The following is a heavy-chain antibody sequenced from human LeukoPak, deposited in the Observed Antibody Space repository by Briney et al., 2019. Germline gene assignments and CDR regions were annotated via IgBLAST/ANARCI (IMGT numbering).Heavy chain of an antibody. CDR1: GFTFSSYW. V-gene: IGHV3-7*03. Sequence: GGSLRLSCAASGFTFSSYWMSWVRQAPGKGLEWVANIKQDGSEKYYADSVKGRFTISRDNAKNSLYLQMNSLRAEDTALYYCAKVSYYDSSGYYDHWGQGTLVTVSS. CDR3: AKVSYYDSSGYYDH. CDR2: IKQDGSEK. D-gene: IGHD3-22*01. J-gene: IGHJ4*02.